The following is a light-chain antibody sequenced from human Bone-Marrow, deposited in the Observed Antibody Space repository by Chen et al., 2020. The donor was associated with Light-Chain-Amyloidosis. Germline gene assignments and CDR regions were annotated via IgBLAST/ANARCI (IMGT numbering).Light chain of an antibody. CDR1: QSLLHSNGYNY. V-gene: IGKV2-28*01. CDR2: LGS. Sequence: DIVVTQSPVYLPVSPGEPASISCSSSQSLLHSNGYNYLEWYLRKPGQSPQLLIFLGSNRASGVPDRFNGSGSGTDFTLKITTVEAEDVGVYYCLQALQAPLTFGGGTKVDIK. J-gene: IGKJ4*01. CDR3: LQALQAPLT.